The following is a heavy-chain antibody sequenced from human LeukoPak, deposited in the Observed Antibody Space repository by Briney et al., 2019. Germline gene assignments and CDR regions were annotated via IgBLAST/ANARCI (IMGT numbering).Heavy chain of an antibody. J-gene: IGHJ4*02. Sequence: GGSLRLSCAGSGFNFGIYSMDWVRQAPGKGLEWVAYVSAGSTGIFYAAFVKGRFSISRDNAQKSLYLQMNSLRAEDTAIYYCVREKGGFGFVLWGRGTLVTVSS. CDR3: VREKGGFGFVL. D-gene: IGHD3-16*01. CDR1: GFNFGIYS. CDR2: VSAGSTGI. V-gene: IGHV3-48*04.